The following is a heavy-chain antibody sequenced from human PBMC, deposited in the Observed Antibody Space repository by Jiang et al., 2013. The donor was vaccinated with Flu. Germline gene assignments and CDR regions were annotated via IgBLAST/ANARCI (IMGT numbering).Heavy chain of an antibody. V-gene: IGHV5-51*01. J-gene: IGHJ3*02. D-gene: IGHD2-2*01. CDR1: GYSFTSYW. CDR2: IYPGDSDT. Sequence: SCKGSGYSFTSYWIGWVRQMPGKGLEWMGIIYPGDSDTRYSPSFQGQVTISADKSISTAYLQWSSLKASDTAMYYCARSTSRGLDAFDIWGQGTMVTVSS. CDR3: ARSTSRGLDAFDI.